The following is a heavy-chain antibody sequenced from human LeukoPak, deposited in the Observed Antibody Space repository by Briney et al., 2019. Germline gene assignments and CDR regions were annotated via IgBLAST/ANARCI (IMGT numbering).Heavy chain of an antibody. CDR1: GYTFTGYY. CDR3: ARGGGCSSTRCSNWFDP. CDR2: INPNSGGT. D-gene: IGHD2-2*01. Sequence: ASVKVSCKASGYTFTGYYMHWVRQAPGQGLEWRGWINPNSGGTNYAQKFQGRVTMTRDRSISTAYMEVSRLRSEDTALYYCARGGGCSSTRCSNWFDPWGQGTLVTVSS. V-gene: IGHV1-2*02. J-gene: IGHJ5*02.